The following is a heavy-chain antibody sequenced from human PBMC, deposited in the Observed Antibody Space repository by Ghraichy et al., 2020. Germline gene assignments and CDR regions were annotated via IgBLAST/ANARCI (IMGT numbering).Heavy chain of an antibody. D-gene: IGHD3-10*01. V-gene: IGHV4-59*08. CDR2: IYYSGST. CDR1: GGSISSYY. CDR3: ARRGVGDYYGSFDY. Sequence: SETLSLTCTVSGGSISSYYWSWIRQPPGKGLEWIGYIYYSGSTNYNPSLKSRVTISVDTSKNQFSLKLSSVTAADPAVYYCARRGVGDYYGSFDYWGQGTMVTVSS. J-gene: IGHJ4*02.